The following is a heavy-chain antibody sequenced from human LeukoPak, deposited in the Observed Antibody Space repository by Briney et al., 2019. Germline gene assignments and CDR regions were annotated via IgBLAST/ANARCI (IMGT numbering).Heavy chain of an antibody. D-gene: IGHD3-10*01. Sequence: KPSETLSLTCTVSGGSISSYYWGWIRQPPGKGLEWIGYIYYSGNTNYNPSLKSRVTISVDTSKNQFSLKLSSVTAADTAVYYCARRSYYGSGSYEWGQGTLVTVSS. J-gene: IGHJ4*02. V-gene: IGHV4-59*08. CDR2: IYYSGNT. CDR3: ARRSYYGSGSYE. CDR1: GGSISSYY.